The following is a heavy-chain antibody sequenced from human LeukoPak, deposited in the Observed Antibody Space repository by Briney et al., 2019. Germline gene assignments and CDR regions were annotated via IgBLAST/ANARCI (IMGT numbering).Heavy chain of an antibody. Sequence: ASVKVSCKASGYTFTSYDINWVRQATGQGLEWMGWMNPNSGNTGYAQKFQGRVTMTRNTSISTAYMELSSLRSEDTAVYYCAREVLGTYYDFWSGYYTYNWFDPWGQGTLVTVSS. CDR1: GYTFTSYD. D-gene: IGHD3-3*01. J-gene: IGHJ5*02. CDR2: MNPNSGNT. V-gene: IGHV1-8*01. CDR3: AREVLGTYYDFWSGYYTYNWFDP.